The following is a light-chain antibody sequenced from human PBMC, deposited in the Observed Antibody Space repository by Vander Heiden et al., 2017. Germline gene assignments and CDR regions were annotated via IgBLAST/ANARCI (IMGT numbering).Light chain of an antibody. CDR3: QAWGTGDWV. V-gene: IGLV4-69*01. J-gene: IGLJ3*02. CDR2: VNSDGSH. Sequence: QLVLTQSPSASASLGASVTLTCTLNRGHNTYAIAWHQHQPEKGPGYLMVVNSDGSHTKDDGIPDRFSGSSSGSTASLTISSLQAEDEADYYCQAWGTGDWVFGGGTKLTVL. CDR1: RGHNTYA.